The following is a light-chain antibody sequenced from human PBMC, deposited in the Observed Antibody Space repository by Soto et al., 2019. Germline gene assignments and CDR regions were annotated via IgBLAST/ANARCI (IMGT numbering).Light chain of an antibody. CDR2: GAS. CDR3: QQYTYWPWT. J-gene: IGKJ1*01. CDR1: QSVNSN. Sequence: ETVMTQSPATLSVSPGERATLSSRASQSVNSNLAWYQQKSGQAPRLLIYGASTRATGIPVRFSGSGSGTEFTLTISSLQSVDSAVYYCQQYTYWPWTLGQGTKVEIK. V-gene: IGKV3-15*01.